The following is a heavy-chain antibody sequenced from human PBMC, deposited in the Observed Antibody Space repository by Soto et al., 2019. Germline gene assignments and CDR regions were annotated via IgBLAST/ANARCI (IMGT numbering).Heavy chain of an antibody. D-gene: IGHD3-3*01. Sequence: EVQLVESGGGLVQPGGSLRLSCAASGFTVSSNPMNWVRQAPGKGLEWVSIIYSDSSTSYADSLKGRFTISRDTSKNTVYLQMNSLRAEDTALYYCARSAYYTKYHFDYWGQGTLVTVSS. J-gene: IGHJ4*02. CDR2: IYSDSST. V-gene: IGHV3-66*01. CDR3: ARSAYYTKYHFDY. CDR1: GFTVSSNP.